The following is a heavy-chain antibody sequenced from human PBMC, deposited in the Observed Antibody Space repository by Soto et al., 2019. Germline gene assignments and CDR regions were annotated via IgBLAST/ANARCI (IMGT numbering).Heavy chain of an antibody. CDR2: ISDDGSKK. CDR3: AKSAHPAVVTLYYFDS. Sequence: QVQLVESGGGVVQPGRSLRLSCAASGFSFNNYAMHWVRQAPGKGLEWVTLISDDGSKKYFADSVKGRFTVSRDNSNNTPFLQMNSLKTEDTAVYYCAKSAHPAVVTLYYFDSWGQGTLVTVSS. V-gene: IGHV3-30*18. D-gene: IGHD2-21*02. J-gene: IGHJ4*02. CDR1: GFSFNNYA.